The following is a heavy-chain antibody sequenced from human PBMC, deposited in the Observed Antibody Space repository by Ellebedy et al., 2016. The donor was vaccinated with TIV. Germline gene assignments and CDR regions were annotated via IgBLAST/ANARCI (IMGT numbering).Heavy chain of an antibody. V-gene: IGHV5-51*01. J-gene: IGHJ4*02. CDR2: MYPGDSDS. Sequence: KVSCKGSGYSLAAYWIAWVRQMPGKGLEWMGMMYPGDSDSRYSPSFQGQVTMSADKSISTAYLQWSSLKASDTAMYFCARLGGGSGSSFDYWGQGTLVTVSS. CDR3: ARLGGGSGSSFDY. D-gene: IGHD3-10*01. CDR1: GYSLAAYW.